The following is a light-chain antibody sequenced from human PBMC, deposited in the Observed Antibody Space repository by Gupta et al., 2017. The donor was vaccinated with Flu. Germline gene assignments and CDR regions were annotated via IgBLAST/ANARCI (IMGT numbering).Light chain of an antibody. CDR2: GAF. CDR1: QSLSIS. J-gene: IGKJ4*01. Sequence: IVMTQPPATLSVSPREKVTLSCRACQSLSISLAWYMQKPGQSPRLLIYGAFTRATGTPARFSGSGSGTEFTLTISSLQSEDVAVYYCQQYDNWPLTFGGGTKVEIK. V-gene: IGKV3-15*01. CDR3: QQYDNWPLT.